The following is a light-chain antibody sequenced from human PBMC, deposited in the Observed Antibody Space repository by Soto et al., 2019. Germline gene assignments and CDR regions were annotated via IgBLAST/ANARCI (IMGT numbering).Light chain of an antibody. CDR3: SSYTRSNTYVL. V-gene: IGLV2-14*01. CDR2: DVS. CDR1: SSDIGSYNY. J-gene: IGLJ2*01. Sequence: QSALTQPASVSESPGQSITISCTGTSSDIGSYNYVSWYHQRPGKAPKLMIYDVSNRPSGVSNRFSGSRSGNTASLTISGLQAEDEAEYFRSSYTRSNTYVLFGGGTKLTVL.